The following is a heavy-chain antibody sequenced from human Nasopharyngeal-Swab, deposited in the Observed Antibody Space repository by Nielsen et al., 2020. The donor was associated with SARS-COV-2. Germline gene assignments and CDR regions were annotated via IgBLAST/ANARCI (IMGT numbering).Heavy chain of an antibody. CDR3: ARAEAFERAFDV. D-gene: IGHD1-1*01. V-gene: IGHV3-21*01. J-gene: IGHJ3*01. CDR2: FVTGSQDK. CDR1: GFSFSSFT. Sequence: GESLKISCVASGFSFSSFTMNWVRQAPGKGLEWVSTFVTGSQDKHYADSVMGRFTVSRDTAKNSLYLQMNSLRAEDTAVYYCARAEAFERAFDVWGQGTVVTVSS.